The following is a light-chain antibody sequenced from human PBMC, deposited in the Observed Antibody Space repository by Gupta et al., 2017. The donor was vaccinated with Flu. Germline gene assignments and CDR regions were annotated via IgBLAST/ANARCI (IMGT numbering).Light chain of an antibody. CDR2: SNN. CDR3: AAWDDSLNGYVV. Sequence: VTISCSGSSSNIESNTVNWYQQLPGTAPKLLIYSNNQRPSGVPDRFSGSKSGTSAFLAIGGLQSEDEADYYGAAWDDSLNGYVVFGGGTKLTVL. V-gene: IGLV1-44*01. J-gene: IGLJ2*01. CDR1: SSNIESNT.